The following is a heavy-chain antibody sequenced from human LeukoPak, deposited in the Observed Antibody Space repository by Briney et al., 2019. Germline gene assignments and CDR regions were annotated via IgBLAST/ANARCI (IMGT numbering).Heavy chain of an antibody. D-gene: IGHD3-10*01. CDR1: GYTFTGYY. V-gene: IGHV1-8*02. J-gene: IGHJ6*03. CDR3: ARCNYYGSGSYYNHPYYYYYMDV. Sequence: ASVKVSCKASGYTFTGYYMHWVRQATGQGLEWMGWMNPNSGNTGYAQKFQGRVTMTRNTSISTAYMELSSLRSEDTAVYYCARCNYYGSGSYYNHPYYYYYMDVWGKGTTVTISS. CDR2: MNPNSGNT.